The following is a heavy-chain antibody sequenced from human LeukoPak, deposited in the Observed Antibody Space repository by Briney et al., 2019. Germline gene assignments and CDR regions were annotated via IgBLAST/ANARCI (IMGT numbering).Heavy chain of an antibody. CDR1: GFTFSSYS. V-gene: IGHV3-48*02. Sequence: GGSLRLSCAASGFTFSSYSMNWVRRAPGKGLEWVSYISSSSSTIYYADSVKGRFTISRDNAKNSLYLQMNSLRDEDTAVYYCARDLRYDSSGYPDYWGQGILVTVSS. CDR3: ARDLRYDSSGYPDY. D-gene: IGHD3-22*01. J-gene: IGHJ4*02. CDR2: ISSSSSTI.